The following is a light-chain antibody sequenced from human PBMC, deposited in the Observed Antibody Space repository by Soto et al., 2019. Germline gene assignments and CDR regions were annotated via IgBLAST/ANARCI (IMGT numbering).Light chain of an antibody. CDR2: GNT. CDR3: QSYDTSLTGYV. J-gene: IGLJ1*01. V-gene: IGLV1-40*01. CDR1: SSNIGAGYD. Sequence: QAVVTQPPSVSGAPGQRVTISCTGSSSNIGAGYDVHWYQQLPGAAPKLLIYGNTNRPSGVPDRFSDSRSGTSASLSITGLQAEDEADYYCQSYDTSLTGYVFGTGTKVTVL.